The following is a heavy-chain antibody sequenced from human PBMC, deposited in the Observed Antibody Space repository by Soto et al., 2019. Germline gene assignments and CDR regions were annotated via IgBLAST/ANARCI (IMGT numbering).Heavy chain of an antibody. CDR2: ISAYNGNT. J-gene: IGHJ5*02. CDR3: ARVATILYYDFGDWFDP. D-gene: IGHD3-3*01. V-gene: IGHV1-18*04. CDR1: GYTFTSYG. Sequence: QVQLVQSGAEVKKPGASVKVSCKASGYTFTSYGISWVRQAPGQGLEWMGWISAYNGNTNYAQKLQGRVTMTTDTYTSTAYMELRSLRSDDTAVYYCARVATILYYDFGDWFDPWGQGTLVTVSS.